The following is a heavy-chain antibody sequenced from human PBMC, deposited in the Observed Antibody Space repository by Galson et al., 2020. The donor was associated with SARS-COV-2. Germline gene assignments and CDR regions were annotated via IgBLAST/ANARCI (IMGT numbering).Heavy chain of an antibody. CDR1: GFTFSSYG. Sequence: GSLRLSCAASGFTFSSYGFHWVRQAPGKGLEYVSVISTNGGTTYYVNSVKGRFTISRDNSKNTLYLQMGSLRAEDMAVYYCARAQKRAGSGMGDYWGQGTLVTVSS. CDR3: ARAQKRAGSGMGDY. V-gene: IGHV3-64*01. CDR2: ISTNGGTT. J-gene: IGHJ4*02. D-gene: IGHD3-10*01.